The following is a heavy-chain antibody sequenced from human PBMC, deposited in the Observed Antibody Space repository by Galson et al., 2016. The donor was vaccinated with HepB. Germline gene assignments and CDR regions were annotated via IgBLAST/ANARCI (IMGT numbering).Heavy chain of an antibody. D-gene: IGHD3-22*01. J-gene: IGHJ5*02. CDR2: IYDSGST. V-gene: IGHV4-59*11. Sequence: SETLSLTCTVSGASISSHSWGWIRQPPGKGLEWIAYIYDSGSTNYKPSLKSRVPISIDTSKNQFSLKLSSVTAADTAFYYCARDLGYDNNKWFDPWGQGTLVTVSS. CDR3: ARDLGYDNNKWFDP. CDR1: GASISSHS.